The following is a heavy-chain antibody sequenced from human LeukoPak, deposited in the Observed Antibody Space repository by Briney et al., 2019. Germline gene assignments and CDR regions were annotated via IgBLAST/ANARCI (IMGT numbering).Heavy chain of an antibody. CDR3: AKDLFRNFDFWTVWAFDI. V-gene: IGHV3-30*02. CDR1: GFTFSSYG. Sequence: GGSLRLSCAASGFTFSSYGMHWVRQAPGKGLEWVAFIRYDGSNKYYADSVKGRFTISRDNSKNTLYLQMNSLRAEDTAVYYCAKDLFRNFDFWTVWAFDIWGQGTMVTVSS. J-gene: IGHJ3*02. D-gene: IGHD3-3*01. CDR2: IRYDGSNK.